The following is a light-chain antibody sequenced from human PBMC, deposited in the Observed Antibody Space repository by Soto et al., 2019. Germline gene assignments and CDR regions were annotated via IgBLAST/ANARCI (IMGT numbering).Light chain of an antibody. CDR3: SSYTSQNTRV. J-gene: IGLJ3*02. V-gene: IGLV2-14*01. CDR1: SSDVGGYNH. Sequence: QSALTQPASVSGSPGQSITISCTGTSSDVGGYNHVSWYQQHPGKAPKLLIYEVTDRPSGVSNRFSGSKSGNTASLTISGLQAEDEADYFCSSYTSQNTRVFGGGTELTVL. CDR2: EVT.